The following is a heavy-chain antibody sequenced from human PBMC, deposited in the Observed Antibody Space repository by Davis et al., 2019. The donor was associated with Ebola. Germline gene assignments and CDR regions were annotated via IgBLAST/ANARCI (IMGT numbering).Heavy chain of an antibody. V-gene: IGHV1-8*01. CDR1: GYTFTSYD. Sequence: ASVKVSCKASGYTFTSYDINWVRQATGQGLEWMGWMNPNSGNTGYAQKFQGRVTMTRNTSISTAYMELSSLRSEDTAVYYCARAPFSYGGTTFDPWGQGTLVTVSS. CDR3: ARAPFSYGGTTFDP. J-gene: IGHJ5*02. D-gene: IGHD1-1*01. CDR2: MNPNSGNT.